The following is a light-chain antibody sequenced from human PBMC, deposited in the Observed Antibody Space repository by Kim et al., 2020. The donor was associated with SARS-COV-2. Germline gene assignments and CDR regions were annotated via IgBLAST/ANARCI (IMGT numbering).Light chain of an antibody. CDR1: LSGSSN. Sequence: SVPAGERATPSWRARLSGSSNLAWYQQKPGQAPRLFIYGASTRATGIPATFSGSGSGTEFTLTISSLQSADFAVYYCQQYNNWPYTFGQGTKLEI. J-gene: IGKJ2*01. CDR3: QQYNNWPYT. CDR2: GAS. V-gene: IGKV3-15*01.